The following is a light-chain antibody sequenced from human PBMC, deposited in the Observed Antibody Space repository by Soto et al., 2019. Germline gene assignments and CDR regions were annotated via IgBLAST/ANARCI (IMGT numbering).Light chain of an antibody. J-gene: IGKJ1*01. CDR2: GAS. CDR3: QQYGSSSSWT. V-gene: IGKV3-20*01. Sequence: TVLTQFPGSLSLSPGERATLSCRASQTISNNYLAWYQQKPGQAPRLLIYGASSRATGIPDRFSGSGSGTDFTLTISRLETEDFAVYFCQQYGSSSSWTFGQGTKVDI. CDR1: QTISNNY.